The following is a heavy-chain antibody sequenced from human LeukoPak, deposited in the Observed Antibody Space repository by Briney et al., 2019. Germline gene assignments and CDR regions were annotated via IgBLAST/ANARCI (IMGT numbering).Heavy chain of an antibody. J-gene: IGHJ4*02. CDR2: IYSGGST. Sequence: QPGGSLRLSCAASGFTVSSNYMSWVRQAPGKGLEWVSVIYSGGSTYYAGSVKGRFTISRDNSKNTLYLQMNSLRAEDTAVYYCASWGYYDSSGYYQIDYWGQGTLVTVPS. V-gene: IGHV3-66*02. CDR1: GFTVSSNY. D-gene: IGHD3-22*01. CDR3: ASWGYYDSSGYYQIDY.